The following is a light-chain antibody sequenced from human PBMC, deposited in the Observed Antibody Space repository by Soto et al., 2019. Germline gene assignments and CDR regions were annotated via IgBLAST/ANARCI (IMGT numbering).Light chain of an antibody. V-gene: IGLV3-9*01. J-gene: IGLJ2*01. CDR1: NIGSKN. CDR2: RDN. CDR3: QVWDSSAVV. Sequence: SYELTQPLSVSVALGQTARITCEGNNIGSKNVHWYQQMPGQAPVLVIYRDNNRPSGIPERFSGSNSGNTATLTISRAQAGDEADYYCQVWDSSAVVFGGGTKLTVL.